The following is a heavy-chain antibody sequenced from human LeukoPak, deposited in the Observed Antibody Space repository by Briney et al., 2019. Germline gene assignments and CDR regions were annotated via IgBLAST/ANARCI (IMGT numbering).Heavy chain of an antibody. J-gene: IGHJ5*02. CDR2: ISGSGGTT. V-gene: IGHV3-23*01. D-gene: IGHD1-26*01. CDR1: GFTFSTYG. Sequence: PGGSLRLSCAASGFTFSTYGMSWVRQAPGKGLEWVSTISGSGGTTNYADSVKGRFTISRDNSKNTLYLQMNSLRAEDTAVYYCAKGRLPRQVGATFDPWGQGTLVTVSS. CDR3: AKGRLPRQVGATFDP.